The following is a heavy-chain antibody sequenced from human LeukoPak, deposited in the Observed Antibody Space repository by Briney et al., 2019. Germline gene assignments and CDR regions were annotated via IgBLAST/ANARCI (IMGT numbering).Heavy chain of an antibody. D-gene: IGHD3-10*02. Sequence: GGSLRLSCAASGFTFSSYGMHWVRQAPGKGLEWVAVIWYDGNNKYYADSVKGRFTISRDNSKNTLFLQLHNLRVEDTALYYCARDLHYYVAMDVWGQGTTVTVSS. CDR2: IWYDGNNK. V-gene: IGHV3-33*01. CDR1: GFTFSSYG. CDR3: ARDLHYYVAMDV. J-gene: IGHJ6*02.